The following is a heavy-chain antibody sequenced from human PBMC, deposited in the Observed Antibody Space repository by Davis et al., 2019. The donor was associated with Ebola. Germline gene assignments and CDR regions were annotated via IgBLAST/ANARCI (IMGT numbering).Heavy chain of an antibody. CDR1: GFIFSSYS. J-gene: IGHJ4*02. CDR2: ISSSSTTI. Sequence: GESLKISCGASGFIFSSYSMTWVRQAPGKGLEEISFISSSSTTIYYADSVKGRFTISRDNVENSLYLQMNSLRAEDTAVYYCAKRSSLAGTTFMDYWGQGTLVTVSS. CDR3: AKRSSLAGTTFMDY. D-gene: IGHD1-1*01. V-gene: IGHV3-48*01.